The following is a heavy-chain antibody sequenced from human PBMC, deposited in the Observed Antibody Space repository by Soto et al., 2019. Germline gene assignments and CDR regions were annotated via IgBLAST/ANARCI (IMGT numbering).Heavy chain of an antibody. CDR2: IYDNGKT. D-gene: IGHD3-10*01. CDR3: ALWSPLYGMDV. J-gene: IGHJ6*02. Sequence: QLQLQESGSGLVKPSQTLSLMCDVSGGSITRGGYSWSWIRQLPGKGLEWLGYIYDNGKTYYNASLKSRVTISVDRSKNQFSLDLTSVTAADTAVYYCALWSPLYGMDVWGQGATVTVSS. CDR1: GGSITRGGYS. V-gene: IGHV4-30-2*01.